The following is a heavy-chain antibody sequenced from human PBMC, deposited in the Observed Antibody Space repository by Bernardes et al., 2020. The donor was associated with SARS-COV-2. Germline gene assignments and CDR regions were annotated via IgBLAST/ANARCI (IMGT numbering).Heavy chain of an antibody. CDR3: AREVTSFGVVIDYYYGRDV. CDR2: ISAYNGNT. V-gene: IGHV1-18*04. D-gene: IGHD3-3*01. CDR1: GYTFTSYG. J-gene: IGHJ6*02. Sequence: ASVKVSCKASGYTFTSYGISWVRQAPGQGLEWMGWISAYNGNTNYAQKLQGRVTMTTDTSTSTAYMELSSLRSDDTAVYYCAREVTSFGVVIDYYYGRDVWSQGTTVTVSS.